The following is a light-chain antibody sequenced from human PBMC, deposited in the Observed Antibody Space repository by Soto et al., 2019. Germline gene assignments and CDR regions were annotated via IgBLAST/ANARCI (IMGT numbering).Light chain of an antibody. CDR1: QGISNY. CDR2: AAS. V-gene: IGKV1-27*01. J-gene: IGKJ1*01. Sequence: IQRTQSPSSLSASVGYIVTITCRASQGISNYLAWYQQKPGKVPKVLIYAASTLQSGVPSRFSGSGSGTDFTLPISRLQHEDVAPYYCPTYDSAWTFGQGTKVDIK. CDR3: PTYDSAWT.